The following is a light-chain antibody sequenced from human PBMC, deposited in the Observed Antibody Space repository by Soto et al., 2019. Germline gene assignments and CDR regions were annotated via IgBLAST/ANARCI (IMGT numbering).Light chain of an antibody. CDR3: QQSHSIPYI. J-gene: IGKJ2*01. CDR2: AAS. CDR1: QTISTY. Sequence: DIQMTQSPSSLSASVGDRVTITCRASQTISTYLNWYQQKPGKAPKLLIYAASSLQSGVPSRFCGDGCGTDFNLTTSSLQPEDFATYFCQQSHSIPYIFGQGTKLQLK. V-gene: IGKV1-39*01.